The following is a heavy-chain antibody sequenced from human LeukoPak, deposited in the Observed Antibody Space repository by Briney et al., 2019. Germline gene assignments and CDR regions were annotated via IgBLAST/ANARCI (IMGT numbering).Heavy chain of an antibody. V-gene: IGHV1-69*01. D-gene: IGHD6-13*01. CDR3: VGGYSSSFDY. J-gene: IGHJ4*02. Sequence: SVKVSCKASGGTFSSYAISWVRQAPGQGLEWMGGIIPIFGTANYAQKFQGRVTITADESTSTAYMEPSSLRSEDTAVYYCVGGYSSSFDYWGQGTLVTVSS. CDR1: GGTFSSYA. CDR2: IIPIFGTA.